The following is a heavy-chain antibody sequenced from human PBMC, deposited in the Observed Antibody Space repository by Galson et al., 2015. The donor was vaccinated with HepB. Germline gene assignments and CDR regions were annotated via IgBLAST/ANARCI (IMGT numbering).Heavy chain of an antibody. CDR1: GYTFTSYA. J-gene: IGHJ5*02. V-gene: IGHV1-69*10. CDR2: IIPILGIA. CDR3: ASKQLHWFDP. D-gene: IGHD2-21*01. Sequence: SVKVSCKASGYTFTSYAMHWVRQAPGQGLEWMGGIIPILGIANYAQKFQGRVTITADKSTSTAYMELSSLRSEDTAVYYCASKQLHWFDPWGQGTLVTVSS.